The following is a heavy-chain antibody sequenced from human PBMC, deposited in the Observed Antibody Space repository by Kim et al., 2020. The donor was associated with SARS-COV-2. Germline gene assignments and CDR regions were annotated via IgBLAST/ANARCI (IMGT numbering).Heavy chain of an antibody. Sequence: GESLKISCKGSGYSFTSYWISWVRQMPGKGLEWMGRIDPSDSYTNYSPSFQGHVTISADKSISTTYLQWSSLKASDTAMYYCASAPLSRELLWFGELPDYWGQGTLVTVSS. V-gene: IGHV5-10-1*01. CDR3: ASAPLSRELLWFGELPDY. D-gene: IGHD3-10*01. CDR1: GYSFTSYW. CDR2: IDPSDSYT. J-gene: IGHJ4*02.